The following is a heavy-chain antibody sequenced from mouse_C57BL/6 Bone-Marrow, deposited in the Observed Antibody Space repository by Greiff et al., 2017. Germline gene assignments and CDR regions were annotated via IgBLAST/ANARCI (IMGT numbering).Heavy chain of an antibody. CDR3: ARHTFAY. CDR1: GFTFSDYY. J-gene: IGHJ3*01. CDR2: ISNGGGST. V-gene: IGHV5-12*01. Sequence: EVKVVESGGGLVQPGGSLKLSCAASGFTFSDYYMYWVRQTPEKRLEWVAYISNGGGSTYYPDTVKGRFTISRDNAKNTLYLQMSRLKSEDTAMYYCARHTFAYWGQGTLVTVSA.